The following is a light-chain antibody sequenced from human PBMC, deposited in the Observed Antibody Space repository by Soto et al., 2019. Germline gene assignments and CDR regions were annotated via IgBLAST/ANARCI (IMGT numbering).Light chain of an antibody. CDR2: DVS. J-gene: IGLJ1*01. CDR3: CSYAGSYTSYV. CDR1: SSDVGGYNY. V-gene: IGLV2-11*01. Sequence: QSALTQPRSVSGSPGQSVTISCTGTSSDVGGYNYVSWYQQHPGKAPKLMIYDVSKRPSGVPDRFSGSKSGNTASLTISGHQAEDEADYYCCSYAGSYTSYVFGPGTKVTVL.